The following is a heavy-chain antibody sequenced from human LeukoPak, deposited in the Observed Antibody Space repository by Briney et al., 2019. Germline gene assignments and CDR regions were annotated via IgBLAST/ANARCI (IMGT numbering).Heavy chain of an antibody. J-gene: IGHJ3*02. Sequence: ASVKVSCKASGYTFTGYYMHWVRQAPGQGLEWMGWINPNSGGTNYAQKFQGRVTMTRDTSISTAYMELSRLRSDDTAVYYCARPVLRQGAFDIWGQGTMVTVSS. CDR2: INPNSGGT. CDR3: ARPVLRQGAFDI. V-gene: IGHV1-2*02. CDR1: GYTFTGYY. D-gene: IGHD2-15*01.